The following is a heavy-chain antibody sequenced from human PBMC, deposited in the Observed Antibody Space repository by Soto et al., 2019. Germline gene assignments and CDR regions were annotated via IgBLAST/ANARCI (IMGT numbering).Heavy chain of an antibody. CDR1: VGAISSGY. CDR3: ATRDAYIRY. CDR2: VYYSDSI. D-gene: IGHD2-2*01. V-gene: IGHV4-59*12. J-gene: IGHJ4*02. Sequence: SETLSLTCSVSVGAISSGYWSWIRQPPEKVLEWIGYVYYSDSINYNPSLESRVIISVDTSKNQLSLRLCSVSAADTAVYSCATRDAYIRYWGQGTLVTVSS.